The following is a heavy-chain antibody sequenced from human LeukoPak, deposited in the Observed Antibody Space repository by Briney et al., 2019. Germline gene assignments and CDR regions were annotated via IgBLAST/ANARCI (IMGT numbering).Heavy chain of an antibody. D-gene: IGHD1-26*01. J-gene: IGHJ4*02. CDR1: GFTFSSYS. V-gene: IGHV3-21*01. CDR3: ARGAGWGATEDY. Sequence: GGSLRLSCAASGFTFSSYSMNWVRQAPGKGLEWVSSISSSSSYIYYADSVKGRFTISRDNAKNSLYLQMNSLRAEDTAVYYCARGAGWGATEDYWGQGTLVAVSS. CDR2: ISSSSSYI.